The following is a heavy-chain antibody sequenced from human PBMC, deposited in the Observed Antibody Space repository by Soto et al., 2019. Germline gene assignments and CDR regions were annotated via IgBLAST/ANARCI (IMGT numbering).Heavy chain of an antibody. J-gene: IGHJ6*02. CDR2: IIPIFGPA. V-gene: IGHV1-69*13. CDR3: ATGSFTSTGGRIGYHYNAMDV. CDR1: GGTFSSHS. Sequence: ASVKVSCKSSGGTFSSHSINWVRQAPGQGLEWMGGIIPIFGPANFAKKFQGRVTITADESTTTAYMELSSLTSEDTAVYYCATGSFTSTGGRIGYHYNAMDVWGQGTTVTVSS. D-gene: IGHD1-1*01.